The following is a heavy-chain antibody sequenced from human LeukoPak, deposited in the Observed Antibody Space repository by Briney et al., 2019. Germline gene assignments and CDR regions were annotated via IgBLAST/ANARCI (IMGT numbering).Heavy chain of an antibody. J-gene: IGHJ3*02. CDR3: ARGRNYYDSSGYLYGLDAFDI. V-gene: IGHV4-34*01. CDR2: INHSGST. D-gene: IGHD3-22*01. CDR1: GGSFSGYY. Sequence: KPSETLSLTCAVYGGSFSGYYWSWIRQPPGKGLEWIGEINHSGSTNYNPSLKSRVTISVDTSKNQLSLKLSSVTAADTAVYYCARGRNYYDSSGYLYGLDAFDIWGQGTMVTVSS.